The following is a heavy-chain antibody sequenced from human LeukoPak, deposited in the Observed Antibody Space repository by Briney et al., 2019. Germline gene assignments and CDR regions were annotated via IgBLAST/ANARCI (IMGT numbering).Heavy chain of an antibody. CDR1: GGSISSYY. CDR3: ARVGSGYYYYGMDV. Sequence: PSETLSLTCTVSGGSISSYYWSWIRQPPGKGLEWIGYIYYSGSTNYNPSLKSRVTISVDTSKNQFSLKLSSVTAADTAVYYCARVGSGYYYYGMDVWGQGTTVTVSS. D-gene: IGHD2-8*02. CDR2: IYYSGST. J-gene: IGHJ6*02. V-gene: IGHV4-59*01.